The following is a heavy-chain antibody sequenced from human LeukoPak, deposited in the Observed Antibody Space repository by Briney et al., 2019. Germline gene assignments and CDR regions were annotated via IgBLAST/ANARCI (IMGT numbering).Heavy chain of an antibody. Sequence: GSLRLSCAASGFIFSSYSMNWVRQAPGKGLEWVSSISSSSSYVYYADSVKGRFTISRDNAKNSLYLQMNSLRAEDTAVYYCAREVAVASCDYWGQGTLVTVSS. CDR1: GFIFSSYS. J-gene: IGHJ4*02. CDR3: AREVAVASCDY. CDR2: ISSSSSYV. V-gene: IGHV3-21*01. D-gene: IGHD6-19*01.